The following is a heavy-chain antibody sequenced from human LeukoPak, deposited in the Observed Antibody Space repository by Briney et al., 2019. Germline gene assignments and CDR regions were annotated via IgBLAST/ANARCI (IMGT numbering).Heavy chain of an antibody. V-gene: IGHV3-53*01. CDR1: GFTVSSHY. D-gene: IGHD2-8*01. Sequence: GGSLRLSCAASGFTVSSHYMSWVRQAPGKGLEWVSVVYSGGSTYYSESVKGRFTISRDNSKNMLYLQMNNLRAEDTAMYYCAKDLYLSSWGQGTLVTVSS. CDR2: VYSGGST. J-gene: IGHJ5*02. CDR3: AKDLYLSS.